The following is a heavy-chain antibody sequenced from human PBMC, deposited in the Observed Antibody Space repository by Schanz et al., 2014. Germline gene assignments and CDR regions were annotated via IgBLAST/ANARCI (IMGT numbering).Heavy chain of an antibody. J-gene: IGHJ5*02. CDR3: ARGSSASLSRVWFDL. CDR1: GFTFSDYY. D-gene: IGHD6-6*01. CDR2: INWNGGDT. Sequence: VYLVESGGDLVKPGGSLRLSCAASGFTFSDYYMAWIRQAPGKGLEWVSGINWNGGDTSYADSVKGRFIISRDNAKNSLYLEMNSLRAGDTAFYHCARGSSASLSRVWFDLWGQGTLVTVSS. V-gene: IGHV3-20*01.